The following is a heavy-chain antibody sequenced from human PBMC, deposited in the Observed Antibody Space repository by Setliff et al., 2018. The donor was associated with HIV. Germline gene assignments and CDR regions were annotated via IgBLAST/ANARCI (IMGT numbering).Heavy chain of an antibody. CDR3: ARDGMYSNGWTDN. D-gene: IGHD6-19*01. J-gene: IGHJ4*01. CDR2: ISPQRGDP. Sequence: ASVKVSCKASGYTFMEYYIHWLRQAPGQGLEWVGWISPQRGDPKYAQNFEGSVTLTTDTSVNTVYMELRSLISDDMTVYFCARDGMYSNGWTDNWGQGTLVTVSS. CDR1: GYTFMEYY. V-gene: IGHV1-2*02.